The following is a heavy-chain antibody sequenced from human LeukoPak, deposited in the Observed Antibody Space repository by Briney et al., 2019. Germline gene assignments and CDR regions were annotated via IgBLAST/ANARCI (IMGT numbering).Heavy chain of an antibody. CDR3: ARGAPQYYYDNSGYLDY. Sequence: GASVKVSCKASGYTFTGYYMHWVRQAPGQGLEWMGWIDPNSGGTNYAQKFQGRVTMTRDTSISTAYMELRRLRSDDTAVYYCARGAPQYYYDNSGYLDYWGQGTLVTVSS. CDR2: IDPNSGGT. J-gene: IGHJ4*02. D-gene: IGHD3-22*01. CDR1: GYTFTGYY. V-gene: IGHV1-2*02.